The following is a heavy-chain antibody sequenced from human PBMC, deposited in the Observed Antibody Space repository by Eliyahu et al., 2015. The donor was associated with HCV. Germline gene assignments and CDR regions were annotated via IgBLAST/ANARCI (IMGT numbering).Heavy chain of an antibody. CDR2: CGPGGDT. V-gene: IGHV3-23*01. J-gene: IGHJ6*02. D-gene: IGHD3-10*01. Sequence: EVRLLESGGGLVQPGGSLKLSCXAXGFTFSNHGMSWVRQAPGKGLEWVSACGPGGDTYYADSVKGRFTISRDNSRNTLSLQMNSLRVEDTAIYYCAKVGEARSFWGSNGMDVWGQGTTVTVSS. CDR1: GFTFSNHG. CDR3: AKVGEARSFWGSNGMDV.